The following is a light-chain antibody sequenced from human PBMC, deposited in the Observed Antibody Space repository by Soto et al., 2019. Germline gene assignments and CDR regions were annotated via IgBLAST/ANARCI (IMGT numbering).Light chain of an antibody. CDR3: QHPKWA. CDR2: AAS. CDR1: QSISSY. V-gene: IGKV1-39*01. Sequence: DIQMTQSPSSLSASVGDRVTITCRASQSISSYLNWYQQKPGKAPKLLIYAASSLQSGVPSRFSGSGSGTDFTLTITNLQPEDSGTYYCQHPKWAFGQGTTVEI. J-gene: IGKJ1*01.